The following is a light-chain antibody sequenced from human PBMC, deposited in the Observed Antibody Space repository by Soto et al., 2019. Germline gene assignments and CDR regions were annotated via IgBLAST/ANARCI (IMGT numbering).Light chain of an antibody. CDR3: QQYNNWPPLT. J-gene: IGKJ4*01. Sequence: EIVMTQSPATLSVSPGDRATLSCRASQSVRSNLVWYQHKPGQAPRLLIYAASARATGIPARFSGSGSGTEFTLTISSLQSEDFAVYYCQQYNNWPPLTFGGGTKVEIK. V-gene: IGKV3-15*01. CDR1: QSVRSN. CDR2: AAS.